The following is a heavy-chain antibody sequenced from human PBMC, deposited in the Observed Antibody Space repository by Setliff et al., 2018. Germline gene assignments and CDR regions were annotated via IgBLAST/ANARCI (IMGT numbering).Heavy chain of an antibody. J-gene: IGHJ2*01. CDR3: ASLGMTTMMDWYFDL. CDR2: IYHSGST. V-gene: IGHV4-4*02. CDR1: GGSISSSNW. Sequence: PSETLSLTCAVSGGSISSSNWWSWVRQPPGKGLEWIGEIYHSGSTNYNPSLKSRVTISIDTSKNQFSLKLSSVTAADTAVYYCASLGMTTMMDWYFDLWGRGTLVTSPQ. D-gene: IGHD4-4*01.